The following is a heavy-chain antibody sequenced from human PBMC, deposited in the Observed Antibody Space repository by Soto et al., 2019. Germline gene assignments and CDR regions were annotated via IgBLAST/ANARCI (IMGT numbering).Heavy chain of an antibody. Sequence: GASVKVSCKASGYTFTSYYMHWVRQAPGQGLEWMGIINPIGGSTSYAQKFQGRVTMTRDTSTSTVYMELSSLRSEDTAVYYCARDPFYYDSSGYLDYWGQGPLVTVSS. J-gene: IGHJ4*02. CDR1: GYTFTSYY. CDR2: INPIGGST. V-gene: IGHV1-46*01. CDR3: ARDPFYYDSSGYLDY. D-gene: IGHD3-22*01.